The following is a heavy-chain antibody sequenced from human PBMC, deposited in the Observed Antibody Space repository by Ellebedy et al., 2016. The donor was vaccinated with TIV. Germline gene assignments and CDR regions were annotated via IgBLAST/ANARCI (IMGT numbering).Heavy chain of an antibody. Sequence: GSLRLSXAASGFTFSSYGMHWVRQPPGKGLEWIGEINHSGSSNYNPSLKSRGIISVDTSKNQFSLKLSSVTAADTAVYYCARGGGAYYDSSGYYRYWGRGTLVTVSS. J-gene: IGHJ4*02. CDR3: ARGGGAYYDSSGYYRY. D-gene: IGHD3-22*01. CDR1: GFTFSSYG. CDR2: INHSGSS. V-gene: IGHV4-34*01.